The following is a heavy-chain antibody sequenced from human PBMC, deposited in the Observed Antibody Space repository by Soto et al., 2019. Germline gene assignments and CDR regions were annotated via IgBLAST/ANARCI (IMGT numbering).Heavy chain of an antibody. V-gene: IGHV1-2*04. J-gene: IGHJ3*02. Sequence: QVHLVQSGAEVKKPGASVKFSCKASGFSFTDYYIHWVRQAPGQGLQWVGLINPDSGDTRYAQNYQDWVTMTRDTSINTAYMELKRLRFNDTAVYYCARDLTGTGYDAFDIWGQGTMVTVSS. CDR3: ARDLTGTGYDAFDI. CDR2: INPDSGDT. CDR1: GFSFTDYY. D-gene: IGHD1-1*01.